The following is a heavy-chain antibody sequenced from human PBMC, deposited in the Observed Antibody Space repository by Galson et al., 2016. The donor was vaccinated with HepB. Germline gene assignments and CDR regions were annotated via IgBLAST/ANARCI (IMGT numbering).Heavy chain of an antibody. V-gene: IGHV3-21*01. D-gene: IGHD5-24*01. CDR3: ARADGFNTPFFDS. Sequence: SLRLSCAVSGFTSSNYRIDWVRQAPGKGLEWVSCISSSSVYIWYADSVRGRFTNSRDNAKNSLYLQMDSLTAEDTAVYYCARADGFNTPFFDSWGQGTLITVSS. CDR2: ISSSSVYI. CDR1: GFTSSNYR. J-gene: IGHJ4*02.